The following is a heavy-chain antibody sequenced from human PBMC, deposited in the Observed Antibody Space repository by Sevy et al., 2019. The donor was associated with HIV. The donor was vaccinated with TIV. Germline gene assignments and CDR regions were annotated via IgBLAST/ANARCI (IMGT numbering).Heavy chain of an antibody. J-gene: IGHJ6*03. V-gene: IGHV3-23*01. Sequence: GGSLRLSCAASGFTFSSYAMSWVRQAPGKGLEWVSAISGSGGSTYYADSMKGWFTISRDNSKNTLNRQMNSLRAEDTAVCYCAKGGGVLRFLEWLSPMDYYMDVWGKGTTVTVSS. CDR3: AKGGGVLRFLEWLSPMDYYMDV. CDR2: ISGSGGST. CDR1: GFTFSSYA. D-gene: IGHD3-3*01.